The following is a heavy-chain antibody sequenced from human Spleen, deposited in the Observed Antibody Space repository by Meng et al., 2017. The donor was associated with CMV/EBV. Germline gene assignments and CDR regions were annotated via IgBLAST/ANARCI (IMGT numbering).Heavy chain of an antibody. CDR1: GYTFTSYG. CDR2: ISAYNGNT. Sequence: ASVKVSCKTSGYTFTSYGISWVRQAPGQGLEWMGWISAYNGNTNYAQKLQGRVTMTTDTSTSTAYMELSRLRSDDRAIYYCARASARVYKNYFDPWGQGTLVTVSS. V-gene: IGHV1-18*01. D-gene: IGHD1-1*01. J-gene: IGHJ5*02. CDR3: ARASARVYKNYFDP.